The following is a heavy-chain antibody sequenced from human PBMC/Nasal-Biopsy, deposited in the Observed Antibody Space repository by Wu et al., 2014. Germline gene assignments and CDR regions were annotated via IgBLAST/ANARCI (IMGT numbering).Heavy chain of an antibody. Sequence: LRLSCAASGFTFSSFGMHWVRQTPGKGLEWVAAISSDGLNRYYAESVKGRFTISRENSLNTVSLQLDSLRRDDSAVYHCAKDRSGPVVAGYLLDFWGQGTLVTVSS. CDR1: GFTFSSFG. J-gene: IGHJ4*02. D-gene: IGHD6-19*01. CDR3: AKDRSGPVVAGYLLDF. CDR2: ISSDGLNR. V-gene: IGHV3-30*18.